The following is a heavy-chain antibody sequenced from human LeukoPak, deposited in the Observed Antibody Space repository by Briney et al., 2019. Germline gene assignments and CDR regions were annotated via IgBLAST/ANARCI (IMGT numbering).Heavy chain of an antibody. CDR2: ISGSGTST. CDR1: RFTFSNNA. J-gene: IGHJ4*02. CDR3: AKYRSRSSSWLSPVQQNNGDY. D-gene: IGHD6-13*01. V-gene: IGHV3-23*01. Sequence: PGGSLRLSCAASRFTFSNNAMSWVRQAPGKGLEWVSNISGSGTSTYYADSVKGRFTISRDNSKNTLYLQMNSLRAEDTAVYYCAKYRSRSSSWLSPVQQNNGDYWGQGTLVTVSS.